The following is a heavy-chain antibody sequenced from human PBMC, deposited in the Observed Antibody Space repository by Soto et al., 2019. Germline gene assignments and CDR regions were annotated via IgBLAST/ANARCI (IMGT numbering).Heavy chain of an antibody. Sequence: EVQLLESGGGVVQPGGSLRLSCAASGFTFSAYAMSWVRQAPGKGLQWVSGVGGSDTDKHYADSVRGRFTVSRDNSKNTRYLQMNSLRVDDPAVYYWPKEATEVNGDGAPFDMGAKGQRSPSLQ. CDR3: PKEATEVNGDGAPFDM. V-gene: IGHV3-23*05. CDR1: GFTFSAYA. CDR2: VGGSDTDK. J-gene: IGHJ3*02. D-gene: IGHD2-21*01.